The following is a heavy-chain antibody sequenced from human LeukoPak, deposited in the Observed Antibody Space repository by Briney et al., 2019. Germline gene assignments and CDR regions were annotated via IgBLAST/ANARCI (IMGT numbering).Heavy chain of an antibody. V-gene: IGHV1-8*01. D-gene: IGHD5-12*01. CDR1: GYTFTSYD. CDR3: GRSGGYHPLDY. CDR2: MNANSGNA. J-gene: IGHJ4*02. Sequence: ASVKVSCKTSGYTFTSYDINWVRQAPGQGLEWMGWMNANSGNAGFAQKFQGRVTMTRDTSINTAYMELSSLRSEDTAVYYCGRSGGYHPLDYWAQGPL.